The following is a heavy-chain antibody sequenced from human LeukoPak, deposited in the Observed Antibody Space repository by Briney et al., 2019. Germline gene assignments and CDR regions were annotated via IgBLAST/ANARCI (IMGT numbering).Heavy chain of an antibody. CDR2: ISSSSSYI. CDR1: GFTFSSYS. Sequence: PGGSLRLSCAASGFTFSSYSMAWVRQAPGKGLEWVSSISSSSSYIYYADSVKGRFTISRDNAKNSLYLQMNSLRAEDTAVYYCAREGPVSRGDQATDYWGQGTLVTVSS. J-gene: IGHJ4*02. CDR3: AREGPVSRGDQATDY. V-gene: IGHV3-21*01. D-gene: IGHD2-2*01.